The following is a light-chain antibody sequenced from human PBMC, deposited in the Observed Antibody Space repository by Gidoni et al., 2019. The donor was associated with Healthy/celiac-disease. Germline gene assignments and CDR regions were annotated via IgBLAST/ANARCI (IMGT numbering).Light chain of an antibody. CDR1: QSISSY. Sequence: DIQMTQSPPSLSAYVGDRFTITCRASQSISSYFNWYQQKPGKAPKLLIYAASSLQSGVPSRFSGSGSGTDFTLTISSLQPEDFATYYCQQSYSTPWTFGQGTKVEIK. CDR2: AAS. V-gene: IGKV1-39*01. J-gene: IGKJ1*01. CDR3: QQSYSTPWT.